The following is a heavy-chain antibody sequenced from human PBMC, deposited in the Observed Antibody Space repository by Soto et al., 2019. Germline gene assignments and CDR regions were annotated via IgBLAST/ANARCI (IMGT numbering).Heavy chain of an antibody. V-gene: IGHV1-46*01. CDR1: GYTFINYY. J-gene: IGHJ4*02. D-gene: IGHD6-25*01. Sequence: QVQLVQSGAEVKKPGASVNISCKASGYTFINYYIHWVRQAPGQGLEWMAIINPTGGSTNYAQRFQGRVTLTMDTSTTTVYMELSSLRSEDTAVYYCARDSAAGDYWGQGTLVTVSS. CDR3: ARDSAAGDY. CDR2: INPTGGST.